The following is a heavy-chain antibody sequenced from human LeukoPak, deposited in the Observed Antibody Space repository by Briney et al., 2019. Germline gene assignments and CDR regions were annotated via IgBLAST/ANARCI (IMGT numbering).Heavy chain of an antibody. J-gene: IGHJ4*02. CDR2: ISGSDGSS. Sequence: GGSLRLSCAASGFTFSSYAMSWVRQAPGKGLEWVSVISGSDGSSYYADSVKGRFTISRDNSKNTLYLQMNSLRAEDTAVYYCAKYYYTSGSSGGRVFDYWGQGTLVTVSS. D-gene: IGHD3-10*01. CDR3: AKYYYTSGSSGGRVFDY. V-gene: IGHV3-23*01. CDR1: GFTFSSYA.